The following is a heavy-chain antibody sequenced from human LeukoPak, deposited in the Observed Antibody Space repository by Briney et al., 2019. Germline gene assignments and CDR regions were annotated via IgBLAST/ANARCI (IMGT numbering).Heavy chain of an antibody. J-gene: IGHJ3*02. CDR2: INHSGGT. CDR3: ARDARRITMVRGVIISNDAFDI. V-gene: IGHV4-34*01. D-gene: IGHD3-10*01. CDR1: GGSFSGYY. Sequence: SETLSLTCAVYGGSFSGYYWSWIRQPPGKGLEWIGEINHSGGTNYNPSLKSRVTISVDTSKNQFSLKLSSVTAADTAVYYCARDARRITMVRGVIISNDAFDIWGQGTMVTVSS.